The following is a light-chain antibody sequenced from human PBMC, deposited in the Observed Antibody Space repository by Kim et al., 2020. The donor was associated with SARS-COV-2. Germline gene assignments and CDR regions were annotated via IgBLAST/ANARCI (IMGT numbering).Light chain of an antibody. CDR3: QSFDSSNLWV. V-gene: IGLV6-57*03. J-gene: IGLJ3*02. Sequence: NFMLTQPPSVSESPGRTVTISCTRSSGAIASFYVQWYQQRPGSAPTTVIYGANQRPSGVPDRFSASVTQSSGSASLTISGLKTEDEADYYCQSFDSSNLWVFGGGTKLTVL. CDR2: GAN. CDR1: SGAIASFY.